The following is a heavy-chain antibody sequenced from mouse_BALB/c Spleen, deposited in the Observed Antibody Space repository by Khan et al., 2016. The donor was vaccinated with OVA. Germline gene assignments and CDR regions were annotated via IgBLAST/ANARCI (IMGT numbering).Heavy chain of an antibody. J-gene: IGHJ3*01. V-gene: IGHV1-26*01. CDR1: GYSFTLYY. D-gene: IGHD2-12*01. CDR2: INPNTDNI. CDR3: ARGDDFFAY. Sequence: VQLKESGPDLVKPGASVKISCKASGYSFTLYYMSWVKQSHGKSLEWIGRINPNTDNINYNQEFKGKAMLTVDKSSNTAYMELRSLTSEDSAVYFCARGDDFFAYWGQGTLVTVSP.